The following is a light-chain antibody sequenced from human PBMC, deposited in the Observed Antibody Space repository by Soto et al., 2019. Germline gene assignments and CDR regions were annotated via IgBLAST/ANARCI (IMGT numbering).Light chain of an antibody. Sequence: EIVMTQSPATLSVSPGERATLSCRASRSVCTYLAWYQQKPAQAPRLLIYGASTRAAGIAPRFSGGGPGTEFTLTISSLQSEDFAVYYCQQYNDWPRPFGQGTKVGIK. CDR2: GAS. J-gene: IGKJ1*01. CDR3: QQYNDWPRP. V-gene: IGKV3-15*01. CDR1: RSVCTY.